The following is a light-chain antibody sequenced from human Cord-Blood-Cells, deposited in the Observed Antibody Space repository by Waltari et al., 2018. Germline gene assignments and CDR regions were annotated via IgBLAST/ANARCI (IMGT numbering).Light chain of an antibody. CDR2: AAS. Sequence: DIQMTQSPSSLSASVGDRVTITCRASQSISSYLNWYQQKPGKAPNRLIYAASSLQSGVPSRFSGSGSGTDFTLTISSLQPEVFATYYCQQSYSTPITFGQGTRLEIK. CDR1: QSISSY. CDR3: QQSYSTPIT. J-gene: IGKJ5*01. V-gene: IGKV1-39*01.